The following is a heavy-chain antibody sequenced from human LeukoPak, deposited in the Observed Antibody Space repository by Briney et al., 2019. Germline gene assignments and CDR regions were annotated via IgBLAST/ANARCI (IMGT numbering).Heavy chain of an antibody. CDR3: ARVYYDSSGYLILDY. J-gene: IGHJ4*02. CDR2: IYTSGST. Sequence: SETLSLTCTVSGGSISSGSYYWSWTRQPPGKGLEWIGRIYTSGSTNYNPSLKSRVTISVDTSKNQFSLKLSSVTAADTAVYYCARVYYDSSGYLILDYWGQGTLVTVST. V-gene: IGHV4-61*02. D-gene: IGHD3-22*01. CDR1: GGSISSGSYY.